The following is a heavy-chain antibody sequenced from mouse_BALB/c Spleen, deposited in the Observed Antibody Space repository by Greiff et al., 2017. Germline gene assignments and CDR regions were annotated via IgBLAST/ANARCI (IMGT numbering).Heavy chain of an antibody. Sequence: VKLVESGPGLVAPSQSLSITCTVSGFSLTSYGVHWVRQPPGKGLEWLGVIWAGGSTNYNSALMSRLSISKDNSKSQVFLKMNSLQTDDTAMYYCARDGNPYYYAMDYWGQGTSVTDSS. CDR2: IWAGGST. D-gene: IGHD2-1*01. J-gene: IGHJ4*01. V-gene: IGHV2-9*02. CDR3: ARDGNPYYYAMDY. CDR1: GFSLTSYG.